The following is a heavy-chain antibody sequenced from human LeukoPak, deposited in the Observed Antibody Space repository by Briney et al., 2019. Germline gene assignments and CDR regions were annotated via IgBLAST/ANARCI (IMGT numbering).Heavy chain of an antibody. J-gene: IGHJ3*02. CDR1: GGSISSSSYY. D-gene: IGHD3/OR15-3a*01. Sequence: SETLSLTCTVSGGSISSSSYYWGWIRQPPGKGLEWIGSIYYSGSTYYNPSLKSRVTISVDTSKNQFSLKLSSVTAADTAMYYCASAEQFGRTADAFDIWGQGTMVTVSS. CDR2: IYYSGST. CDR3: ASAEQFGRTADAFDI. V-gene: IGHV4-39*07.